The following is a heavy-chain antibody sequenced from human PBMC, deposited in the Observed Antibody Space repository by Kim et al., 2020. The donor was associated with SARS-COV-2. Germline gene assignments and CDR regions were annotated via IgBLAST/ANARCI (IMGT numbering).Heavy chain of an antibody. CDR3: ARDSSGTTVTPRGMDV. CDR2: INAGNGNT. Sequence: ASVKVSCKASGYTFTSYAMHWVRQAPGQRLEWMGWINAGNGNTKYSQKFQGRVTITRDTSASTAYMELSSLRSEDTAVYYCARDSSGTTVTPRGMDVWGQGTTVTVSS. J-gene: IGHJ6*02. V-gene: IGHV1-3*01. CDR1: GYTFTSYA. D-gene: IGHD4-17*01.